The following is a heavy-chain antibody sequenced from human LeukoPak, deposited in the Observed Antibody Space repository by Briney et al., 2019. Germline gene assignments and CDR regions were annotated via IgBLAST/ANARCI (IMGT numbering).Heavy chain of an antibody. D-gene: IGHD2/OR15-2a*01. CDR2: ITGGGGTT. V-gene: IGHV3-23*01. CDR3: AKDPPFLRLSFDC. CDR1: GFTFSTYA. Sequence: GGSLRLSCAASGFTFSTYAMSWVRRTPGKGLEWVSAITGGGGTTYYADSVKGRFTISRDNSKNTLYLQMNSLRAEDTAVYYCAKDPPFLRLSFDCWGQGTLVTVSS. J-gene: IGHJ4*02.